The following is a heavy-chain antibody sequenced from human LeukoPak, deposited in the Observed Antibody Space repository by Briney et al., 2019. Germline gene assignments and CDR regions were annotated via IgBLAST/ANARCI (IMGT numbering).Heavy chain of an antibody. Sequence: GGSLRLSCAAFGFTVSSNYMSWVRQAPGKGLEWVSVIYSGGSTYYADSVKGRFTISRDNSKNTLYLQMNSLRAEDTAVYYCARDLERIAAAVIDYWGQGTLVTVSS. V-gene: IGHV3-53*05. CDR3: ARDLERIAAAVIDY. J-gene: IGHJ4*02. CDR1: GFTVSSNY. CDR2: IYSGGST. D-gene: IGHD6-13*01.